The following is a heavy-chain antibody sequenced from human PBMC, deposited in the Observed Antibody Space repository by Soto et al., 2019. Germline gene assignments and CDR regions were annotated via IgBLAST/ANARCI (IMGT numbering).Heavy chain of an antibody. Sequence: GASVKVSCKASGFTFSISAVQWGGQARGQSPEWVGWIVVGSGDTNYAQKFQERVTITRDMSTSTAYMELSSLRSEDTAVYYCAGTYYYDSSAYYAENDAFDIWGQGTMVTVSS. CDR2: IVVGSGDT. D-gene: IGHD3-22*01. J-gene: IGHJ3*02. CDR3: AGTYYYDSSAYYAENDAFDI. CDR1: GFTFSISA. V-gene: IGHV1-58*01.